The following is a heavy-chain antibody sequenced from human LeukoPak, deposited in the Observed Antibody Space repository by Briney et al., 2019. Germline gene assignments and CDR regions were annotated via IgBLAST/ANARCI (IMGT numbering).Heavy chain of an antibody. CDR2: IIPLLGIT. D-gene: IGHD2-21*02. J-gene: IGHJ4*02. CDR3: ARVSEVTATMSAGYYFDY. Sequence: RASVKVSCKASGDTSGSYAMNWVRQAPGQGLEWVARIIPLLGITNHAQKLQGRVTVNADTSTNTVYTELSSLRPDDTAVYYCARVSEVTATMSAGYYFDYWGQGTLVTVSS. CDR1: GDTSGSYA. V-gene: IGHV1-69*04.